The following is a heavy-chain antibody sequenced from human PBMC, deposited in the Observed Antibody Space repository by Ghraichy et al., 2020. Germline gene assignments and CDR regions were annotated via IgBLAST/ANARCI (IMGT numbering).Heavy chain of an antibody. Sequence: LSLTCAASGFTFSSYSMNWVRQAPGKGLEWVSYISSSSSTIYYADSVKGRFTISRDNAKNSLYLQMNSLRAEDTAVYYCARALTMVRGVYSQGRAVYWGQGTLVTVSS. V-gene: IGHV3-48*04. CDR2: ISSSSSTI. J-gene: IGHJ4*02. D-gene: IGHD3-10*01. CDR3: ARALTMVRGVYSQGRAVY. CDR1: GFTFSSYS.